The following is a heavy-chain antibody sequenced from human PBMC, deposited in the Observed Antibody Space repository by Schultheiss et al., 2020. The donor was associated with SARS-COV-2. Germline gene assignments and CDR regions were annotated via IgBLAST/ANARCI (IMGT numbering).Heavy chain of an antibody. CDR1: GFTFTGSS. CDR2: ISGGSSYI. V-gene: IGHV3-21*04. CDR3: AKDCRVYGDYVCY. J-gene: IGHJ4*02. Sequence: GGSLRLSCAASGFTFTGSSMNWVRQAPGKGLEWVSSISGGSSYIYYADSVKGRFTISRDNSKNTLYLQMNSLRAEDTAVYYCAKDCRVYGDYVCYWGQGTLVTVSS. D-gene: IGHD4-17*01.